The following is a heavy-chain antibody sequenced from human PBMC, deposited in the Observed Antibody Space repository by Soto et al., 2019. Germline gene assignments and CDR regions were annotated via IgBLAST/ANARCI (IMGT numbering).Heavy chain of an antibody. Sequence: QVQLVQSGADVKKPGSSVKVSCKASGDTFSSHSISWVRQAPGQGLEWMGGIVLIFGTPNYAQKFQGRLTITADTSTSTAYMELSSLRYEDTAVYYCARSRIGHDAFDMWGQGTMVTVSS. V-gene: IGHV1-69*06. CDR3: ARSRIGHDAFDM. D-gene: IGHD2-15*01. CDR2: IVLIFGTP. CDR1: GDTFSSHS. J-gene: IGHJ3*02.